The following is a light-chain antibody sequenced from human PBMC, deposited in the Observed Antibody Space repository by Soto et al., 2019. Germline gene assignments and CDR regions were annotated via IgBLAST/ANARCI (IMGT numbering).Light chain of an antibody. Sequence: VLTQSPATLSLSPGERATLSCRASQTVSRYLAWYQPKPGQAPRLLIHDASSRATGVPARFNGSGSGTDYTLTISSLEPEDFAIYYCQQRSTWPLFTFGGGTKVEI. J-gene: IGKJ4*01. CDR2: DAS. CDR3: QQRSTWPLFT. CDR1: QTVSRY. V-gene: IGKV3-11*01.